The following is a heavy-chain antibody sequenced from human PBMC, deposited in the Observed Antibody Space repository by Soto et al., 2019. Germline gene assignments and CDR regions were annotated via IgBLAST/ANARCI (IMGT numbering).Heavy chain of an antibody. CDR2: IWYDGSNK. V-gene: IGHV3-33*01. Sequence: QVQLVESGGGVVQPGRSLRLSCAASGFTFSRYGMHWVRQATGKGLEWVAVIWYDGSNKYYADSVKGRFTISRDNSKNTMYLQMNRLRAEDTAVYYFARDVTRRDDWGQGTLVTVYS. D-gene: IGHD2-21*02. J-gene: IGHJ4*02. CDR3: ARDVTRRDD. CDR1: GFTFSRYG.